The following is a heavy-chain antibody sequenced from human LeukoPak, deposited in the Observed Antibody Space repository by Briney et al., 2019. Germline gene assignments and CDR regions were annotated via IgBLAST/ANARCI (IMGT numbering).Heavy chain of an antibody. Sequence: SSETLSPTCTVSGGSISSYYWSWIRQPPGKGLEWIGYIYYSGSTNYNPSLKSRVTISVDTSKNQFSLKLSSVTAADTAVYYCARDRYSYGSNWFDPWGQGTLVTVSS. CDR1: GGSISSYY. D-gene: IGHD5-18*01. V-gene: IGHV4-59*01. J-gene: IGHJ5*02. CDR3: ARDRYSYGSNWFDP. CDR2: IYYSGST.